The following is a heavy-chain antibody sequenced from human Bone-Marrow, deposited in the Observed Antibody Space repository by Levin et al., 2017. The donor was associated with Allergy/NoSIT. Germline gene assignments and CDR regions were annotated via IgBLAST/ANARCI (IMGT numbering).Heavy chain of an antibody. CDR3: AKDPTGGYSGYEFRYFDL. CDR1: GVTFSTYP. J-gene: IGHJ2*01. Sequence: PGGSLRLSCAASGVTFSTYPMTWVRQAPGKGLEWVSAITGSGGGTFYADYVRGRFTISRDNSKNTLYLQMNSLRPEDTAVYYCAKDPTGGYSGYEFRYFDLWGRGTLVTVSS. D-gene: IGHD5-12*01. CDR2: ITGSGGGT. V-gene: IGHV3-23*01.